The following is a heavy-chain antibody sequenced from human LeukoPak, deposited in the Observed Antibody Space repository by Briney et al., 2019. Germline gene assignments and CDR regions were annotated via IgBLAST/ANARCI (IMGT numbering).Heavy chain of an antibody. J-gene: IGHJ4*02. CDR3: ASLDIVLMVYAIDY. CDR1: GGSISSDGYY. Sequence: SETLSLTCTVSGGSISSDGYYWSWIRQPPGKGPEWIGHIQHTGGTHYNSSLKSRVTISVDTSKNQFSLKLSSVTATDTAVYYCASLDIVLMVYAIDYWGQGTLVTVSS. D-gene: IGHD2-8*01. V-gene: IGHV4-30-2*05. CDR2: IQHTGGT.